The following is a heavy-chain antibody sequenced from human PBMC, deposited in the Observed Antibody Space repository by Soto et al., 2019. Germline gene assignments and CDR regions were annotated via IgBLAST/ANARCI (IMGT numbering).Heavy chain of an antibody. D-gene: IGHD3-22*01. CDR3: ARGATDAKYYYDSSLKVRRFDP. Sequence: ASVKVSCKASGGTFSSYAISWVRQAPGQGLEWMGGIIPIFGTANYAQKFQGRVTITADESTSTAYVELSSLRSEDTAVYYCARGATDAKYYYDSSLKVRRFDPWGQGTLVTVSS. J-gene: IGHJ5*02. CDR1: GGTFSSYA. CDR2: IIPIFGTA. V-gene: IGHV1-69*13.